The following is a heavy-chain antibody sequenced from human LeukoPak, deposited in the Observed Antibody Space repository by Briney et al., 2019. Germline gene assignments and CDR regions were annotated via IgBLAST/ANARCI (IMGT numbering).Heavy chain of an antibody. CDR1: EFTFSAYA. Sequence: PGRSLRLSCAASEFTFSAYAMHWVRQAPGKGLEWVAVISYDGSNKCYADSVKGRFTISRDNSKNTLYLQMNSLRAEDTAVYYCASLTLAEAFDIWGQGTMVTVSS. CDR3: ASLTLAEAFDI. CDR2: ISYDGSNK. J-gene: IGHJ3*02. V-gene: IGHV3-30-3*01. D-gene: IGHD1-14*01.